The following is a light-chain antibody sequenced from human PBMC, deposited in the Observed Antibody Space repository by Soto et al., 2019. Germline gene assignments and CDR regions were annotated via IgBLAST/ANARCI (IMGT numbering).Light chain of an antibody. J-gene: IGLJ1*01. CDR2: EVS. CDR1: SSDVGGYNY. Sequence: QSVLTQPASVSGSPGQSITISCTGTSSDVGGYNYVSWYQQHPDKAPKLMIYEVSHRPSGVSNRFYGSKSVNTATLTISGLQAEDEADYYCSSYTSSSTRVFGTGTKVTVL. V-gene: IGLV2-14*01. CDR3: SSYTSSSTRV.